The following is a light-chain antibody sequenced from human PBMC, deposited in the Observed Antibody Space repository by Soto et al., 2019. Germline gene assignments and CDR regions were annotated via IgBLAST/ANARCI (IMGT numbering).Light chain of an antibody. J-gene: IGKJ1*01. CDR3: QQYDTPPLR. CDR1: QSGLYSTNNKNY. CDR2: WAS. V-gene: IGKV4-1*01. Sequence: DIEMTQSPASLAVSLGERATTNCKSSQSGLYSTNNKNYLAWYQQEVGQPPKLLISWASTRESGVPDRFSGSGTATDFPLNSSSFQAEDVAFYYCQQYDTPPLRVGQRTKVGI.